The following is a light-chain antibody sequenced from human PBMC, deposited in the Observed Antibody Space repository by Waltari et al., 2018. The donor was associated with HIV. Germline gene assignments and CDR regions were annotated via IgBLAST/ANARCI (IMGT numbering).Light chain of an antibody. V-gene: IGLV2-8*01. J-gene: IGLJ1*01. CDR1: TSAVGAYNY. CDR3: SAYAGSTYV. CDR2: DVN. Sequence: QSALTQPPSASGSPGQSVTISCTGTTSAVGAYNYVSCYQQHPGKAPTLMIYDVNKRPSGVPDRFSGSKSGNTASLTVSGLQTEDEADYYCSAYAGSTYVFGTGTTITVL.